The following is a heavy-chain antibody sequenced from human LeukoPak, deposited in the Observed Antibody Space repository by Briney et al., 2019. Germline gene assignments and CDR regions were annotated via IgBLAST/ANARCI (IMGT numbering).Heavy chain of an antibody. CDR2: IYSGGST. D-gene: IGHD4-17*01. Sequence: AGGSLRLSCAASGFTVSSYYMSWVRQAPGKGLEWVSVIYSGGSTYYADSVKGRFTISRDNSKNTLYLQMNSLRAEDTAVYYCARSHPDYGDYEDYWGQGTLVTVSS. CDR1: GFTVSSYY. V-gene: IGHV3-53*01. J-gene: IGHJ4*02. CDR3: ARSHPDYGDYEDY.